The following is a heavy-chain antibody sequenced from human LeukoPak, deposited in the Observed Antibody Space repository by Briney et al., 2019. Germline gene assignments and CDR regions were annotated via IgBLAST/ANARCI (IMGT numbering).Heavy chain of an antibody. J-gene: IGHJ4*02. V-gene: IGHV1-2*02. D-gene: IGHD5-18*01. CDR1: GYTFTDYY. Sequence: ASVKVSCKTSGYTFTDYYIHWARQAPGQGLEWMGWINPESGGTSYAQHFQGRVTMTRDTSISTAYMDLSRLKSDDTAVYYCARDSSRGYSDGLESLYWGQGALGTVSS. CDR2: INPESGGT. CDR3: ARDSSRGYSDGLESLY.